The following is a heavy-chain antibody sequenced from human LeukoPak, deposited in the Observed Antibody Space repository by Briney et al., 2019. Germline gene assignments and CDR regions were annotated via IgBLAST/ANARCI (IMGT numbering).Heavy chain of an antibody. CDR2: ISGSGGST. CDR3: AKVLQGYWYFDL. V-gene: IGHV3-23*01. CDR1: GFTFSSYA. Sequence: GGSLRLSCAASGFTFSSYAMSWVRQAPGKGLEWVSAISGSGGSTYYADSVKGRLTISRDNSKNTLYLQMNSLRAEDTAVYYCAKVLQGYWYFDLWGRGTLVTVSS. J-gene: IGHJ2*01.